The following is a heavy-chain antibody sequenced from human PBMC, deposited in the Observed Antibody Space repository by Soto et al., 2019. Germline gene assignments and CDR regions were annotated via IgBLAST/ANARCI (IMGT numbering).Heavy chain of an antibody. D-gene: IGHD3-3*01. Sequence: GESLKISCAASGFTFSSYAMSWVRQAPGKGLEWVSAISGSGGSTYYADSVKGRFTISRDNSKNTLYLQMNSLRAEDTAVYYCAKEAIAIFGVVIDYYYYGMDVWGQGTTVTVSS. CDR3: AKEAIAIFGVVIDYYYYGMDV. CDR2: ISGSGGST. J-gene: IGHJ6*02. V-gene: IGHV3-23*01. CDR1: GFTFSSYA.